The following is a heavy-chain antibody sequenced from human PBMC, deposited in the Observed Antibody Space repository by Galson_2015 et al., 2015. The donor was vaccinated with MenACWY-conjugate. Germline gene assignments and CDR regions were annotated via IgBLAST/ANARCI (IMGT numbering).Heavy chain of an antibody. V-gene: IGHV3-7*03. CDR3: ARGRGIDC. CDR1: GFTFSSLW. Sequence: SLRLSCAASGFTFSSLWMTWVRQAPGKGLEWVANINKDGSEKYHMDSVKGRFTVSRDNAKNSLYLQMDRLRAEDTAVYYCARGRGIDCWGQGTLVTVSS. J-gene: IGHJ4*02. CDR2: INKDGSEK.